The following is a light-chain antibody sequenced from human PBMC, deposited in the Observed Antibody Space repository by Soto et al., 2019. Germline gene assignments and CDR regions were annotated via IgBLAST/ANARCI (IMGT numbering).Light chain of an antibody. CDR1: QSVGSN. V-gene: IGKV3-15*01. CDR2: TAS. J-gene: IGKJ1*01. Sequence: EVVMTQPPATLSVSPGERATLSCRASQSVGSNLAWYQQKPGQAPRLLIYTASTRATGIPAKFSASGSGTEFTLTISSLQSEDFAVYYCQQYNKWPQTFGQGTKV. CDR3: QQYNKWPQT.